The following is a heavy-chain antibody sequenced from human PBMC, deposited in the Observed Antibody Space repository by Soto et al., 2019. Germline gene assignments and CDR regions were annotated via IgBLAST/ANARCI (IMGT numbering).Heavy chain of an antibody. CDR2: IKSRTDGGTT. CDR1: GFTLSNAW. Sequence: EVQLVESGGGLVKPGGSLRLSCAASGFTLSNAWMNWVRQAPGKGLEWVGRIKSRTDGGTTDYAAPVKGRLTISRADSKNTLYLQVNSLKTEDTAVYYCSVDPLYYYYGMDVWGQGTTVTVSS. V-gene: IGHV3-15*07. CDR3: SVDPLYYYYGMDV. J-gene: IGHJ6*02.